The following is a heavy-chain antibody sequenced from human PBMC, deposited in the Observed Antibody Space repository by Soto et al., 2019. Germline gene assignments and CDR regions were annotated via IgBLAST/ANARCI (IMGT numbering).Heavy chain of an antibody. CDR2: INAGNGNT. D-gene: IGHD5-12*01. J-gene: IGHJ5*02. CDR3: ARAISGYVT. Sequence: QVQLVQSGAEVKKPGASVKVSCKASGITFSTYAIHWVRQAPGQRLEWMGWINAGNGNTRYSQKFQGRVTLTRDTSASTAYMDLSSRRSEDTAIYSCARAISGYVTWGQGTLVTVSS. V-gene: IGHV1-3*01. CDR1: GITFSTYA.